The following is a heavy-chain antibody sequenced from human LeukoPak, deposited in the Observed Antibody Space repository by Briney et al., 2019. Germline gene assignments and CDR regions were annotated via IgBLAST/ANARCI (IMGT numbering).Heavy chain of an antibody. D-gene: IGHD3-3*01. Sequence: EGSLRLSCAASGFTFSNAWMSWVCQAPGNGLEWVGRIKSKTDGGTTDYAAPVKGRFTISRDDSKNTLYLQMNSLKTEDTAVYYCRAITTSIDYWGQGTLVTVSS. CDR1: GFTFSNAW. CDR2: IKSKTDGGTT. V-gene: IGHV3-15*01. J-gene: IGHJ4*02. CDR3: RAITTSIDY.